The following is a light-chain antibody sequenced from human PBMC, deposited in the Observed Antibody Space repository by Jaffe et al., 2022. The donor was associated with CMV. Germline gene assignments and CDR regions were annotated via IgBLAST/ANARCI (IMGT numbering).Light chain of an antibody. CDR3: QQFGRWT. J-gene: IGKJ1*01. CDR1: QSISSW. V-gene: IGKV1-5*03. Sequence: DIQMTQSPSTLSASVGDRVTITCRASQSISSWLAWYQQKPGKAPKLLIYKASSLESGVPSRFSGSGSGTEFTLTISSLQPDDFATYYCQQFGRWTFGQGTKVEIK. CDR2: KAS.